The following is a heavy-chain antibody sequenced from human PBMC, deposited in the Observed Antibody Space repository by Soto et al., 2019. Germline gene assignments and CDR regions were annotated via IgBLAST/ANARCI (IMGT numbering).Heavy chain of an antibody. J-gene: IGHJ4*02. CDR1: GFTFKNYD. D-gene: IGHD3-10*01. V-gene: IGHV3-23*01. CDR3: AKDRQCRSYYESAGHYNN. Sequence: EVQLLESGGGLVQPGGSLRLSCVASGFTFKNYDMRWVRQAPGNGLEWVSGIGGSGGVTSYADSVKGRFTISRDKSKNTQYLQINTLRANETAVYYCAKDRQCRSYYESAGHYNNWGQGTLVTVSS. CDR2: IGGSGGVT.